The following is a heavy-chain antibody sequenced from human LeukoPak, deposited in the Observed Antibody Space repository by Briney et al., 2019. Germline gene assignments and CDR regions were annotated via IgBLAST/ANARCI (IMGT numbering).Heavy chain of an antibody. D-gene: IGHD4/OR15-4a*01. J-gene: IGHJ4*02. CDR3: ARINGANDGFDY. Sequence: ESGPTLVNPTETLTLTCTVSGFSLSNAKMGVTWIRQPPGKALEWLAHIFSNDEKSYNTSLKSRLTISKDTPKSQVVLTMTNMDPVDTATYYCARINGANDGFDYWGQGTLVTVSS. CDR2: IFSNDEK. V-gene: IGHV2-26*01. CDR1: GFSLSNAKMG.